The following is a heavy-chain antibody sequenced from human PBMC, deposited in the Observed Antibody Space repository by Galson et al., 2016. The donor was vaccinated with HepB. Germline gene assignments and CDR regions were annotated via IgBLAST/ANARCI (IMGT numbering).Heavy chain of an antibody. CDR2: INSDGNTT. V-gene: IGHV3-74*01. Sequence: SLRLSCAASGFTFSSYWMHWVRQAPGKGLVWVSRINSDGNTTNYADSVKGRFNISRDNAKNTLYLQMNSLRAEDTAVYYCAREGYYYDNSFFRRENAFDIWGQGTMVTVSS. J-gene: IGHJ3*02. CDR1: GFTFSSYW. CDR3: AREGYYYDNSFFRRENAFDI. D-gene: IGHD3-22*01.